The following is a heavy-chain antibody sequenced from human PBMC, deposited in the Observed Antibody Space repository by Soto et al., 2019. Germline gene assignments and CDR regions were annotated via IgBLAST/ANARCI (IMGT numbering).Heavy chain of an antibody. CDR3: ARRYSGSRLDY. CDR2: INPSIGST. J-gene: IGHJ4*02. Sequence: QVQLVQSGAEVKKPGASVKVSCKASGYTFNTYNMYWVRQAPGQGLEWMGVINPSIGSTNYAQKFQGRVIITRDTSTSTGYMELSTLRSDDTAVYYCARRYSGSRLDYWGQVSLVTVSS. V-gene: IGHV1-46*02. CDR1: GYTFNTYN. D-gene: IGHD1-26*01.